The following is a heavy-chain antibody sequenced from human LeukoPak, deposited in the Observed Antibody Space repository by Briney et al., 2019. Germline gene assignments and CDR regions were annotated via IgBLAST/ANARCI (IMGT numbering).Heavy chain of an antibody. Sequence: GGTLRLSCAASGFTFSSYGMTWVRQAPGKGLEWVSGISGSGGSTYYADSVKGRFTISRDNSKNTLYLQMNSLRAEDTAVYYCARDGSIDYWGQGTLVTVSS. J-gene: IGHJ4*02. V-gene: IGHV3-23*01. CDR1: GFTFSSYG. D-gene: IGHD2-15*01. CDR3: ARDGSIDY. CDR2: ISGSGGST.